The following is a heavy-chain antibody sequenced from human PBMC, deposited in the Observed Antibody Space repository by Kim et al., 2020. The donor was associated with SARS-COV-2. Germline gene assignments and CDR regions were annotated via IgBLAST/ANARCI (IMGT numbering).Heavy chain of an antibody. J-gene: IGHJ4*02. CDR2: K. D-gene: IGHD6-19*01. V-gene: IGHV3-30*03. CDR3: ARAVAGSTCDY. Sequence: KYYADSVKGRFTISRDSSKNTLYLQMNSLRPEDTAVYYCARAVAGSTCDYWGQGTLVTVSS.